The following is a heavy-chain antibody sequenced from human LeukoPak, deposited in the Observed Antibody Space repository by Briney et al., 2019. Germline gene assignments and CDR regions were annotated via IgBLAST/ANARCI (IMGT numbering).Heavy chain of an antibody. CDR3: ATAVFGATFDY. Sequence: ASVTVSFKVSGYTLTELSIHWVRQAPGKGLEWMGYFDPEDAETIYAQKFQGRVTMTEDTSTDTAYMDLSSLRSEDTAVYYCATAVFGATFDYWGQGTLVTVSS. J-gene: IGHJ4*02. CDR2: FDPEDAET. V-gene: IGHV1-24*01. D-gene: IGHD3-10*02. CDR1: GYTLTELS.